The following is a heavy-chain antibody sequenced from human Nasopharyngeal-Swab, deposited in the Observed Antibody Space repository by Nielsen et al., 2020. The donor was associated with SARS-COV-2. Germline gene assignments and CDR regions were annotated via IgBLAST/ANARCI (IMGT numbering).Heavy chain of an antibody. CDR2: ISAYNGNT. V-gene: IGHV1-18*01. Sequence: WVRQAPGQGLEWMGWISAYNGNTNYAQKLQGRVTMTTDTSTSTAYMELRSLRSDDTAVYYCARGYCSSTSCYYFDYWGQGTLVPSPQ. D-gene: IGHD2-2*01. J-gene: IGHJ4*02. CDR3: ARGYCSSTSCYYFDY.